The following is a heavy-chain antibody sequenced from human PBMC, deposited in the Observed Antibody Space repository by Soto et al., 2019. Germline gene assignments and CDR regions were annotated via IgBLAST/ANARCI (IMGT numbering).Heavy chain of an antibody. J-gene: IGHJ4*02. Sequence: SETLSLTCTVSGGSISSNYWTWIRQPPGKGLEWIGYVYNSGSTNYNPSLKSRVTISEDTSKSQFSLKVNSMTAADTAVYYCARYRREAVAGYTLDNWGKGILVTVSS. CDR2: VYNSGST. CDR3: ARYRREAVAGYTLDN. CDR1: GGSISSNY. D-gene: IGHD6-13*01. V-gene: IGHV4-59*01.